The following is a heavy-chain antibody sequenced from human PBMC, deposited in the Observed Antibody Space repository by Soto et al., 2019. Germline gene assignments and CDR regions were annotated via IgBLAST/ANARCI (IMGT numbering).Heavy chain of an antibody. Sequence: GGSLRLSCAASGFTFSSYGMHWVRQAPGKGLEWVAVIWYDGSNKYYADSVKGRFTISRDNSKNTLYLQMNSLRAEDTAVYYCARDRQKLPGGFDYWGQGTLVTVSS. CDR1: GFTFSSYG. CDR3: ARDRQKLPGGFDY. J-gene: IGHJ4*02. CDR2: IWYDGSNK. V-gene: IGHV3-33*01. D-gene: IGHD2-15*01.